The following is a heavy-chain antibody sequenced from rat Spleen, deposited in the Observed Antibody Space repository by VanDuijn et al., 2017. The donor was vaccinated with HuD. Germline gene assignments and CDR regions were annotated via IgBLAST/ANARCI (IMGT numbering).Heavy chain of an antibody. CDR3: TTNWAADY. V-gene: IGHV5-27*01. CDR1: GFTFSNYY. D-gene: IGHD5-1*01. Sequence: EVQLVESGGGLVQPGRSLKLSCAASGFTFSNYYMAWVRQAPTKGLEWVAYISTGGSTYYRDSVKGRFTISRDNAKSSLYLQMDSLRSEDTATYYCTTNWAADYWGQGVMVTVSS. J-gene: IGHJ2*01. CDR2: ISTGGST.